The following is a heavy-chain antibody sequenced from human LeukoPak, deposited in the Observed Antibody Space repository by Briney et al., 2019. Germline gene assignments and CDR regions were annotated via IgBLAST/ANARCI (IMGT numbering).Heavy chain of an antibody. Sequence: GGCLRLSCAASGFTFNTYRMSWVRQAPGKGLECVANIKHDGSEENYVDSVKGRFTTSRDNAKGSLSLQMNSLRGEDTAVYYCARDLYYYDSSGYYRGLDYWGQGTLVTVSS. CDR3: ARDLYYYDSSGYYRGLDY. V-gene: IGHV3-7*01. J-gene: IGHJ4*02. CDR1: GFTFNTYR. CDR2: IKHDGSEE. D-gene: IGHD3-22*01.